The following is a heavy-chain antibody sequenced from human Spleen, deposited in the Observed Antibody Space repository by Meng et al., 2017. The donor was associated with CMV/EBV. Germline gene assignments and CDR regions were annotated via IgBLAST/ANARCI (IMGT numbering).Heavy chain of an antibody. V-gene: IGHV4-4*02. D-gene: IGHD2-21*02. CDR2: IYHSGST. J-gene: IGHJ4*02. CDR3: ARIERRRILKYCGSDCSTTDY. CDR1: VGSISSSNL. Sequence: VQLQESGPGLVKPSGTLSLTFAVSVGSISSSNLWTWVRQVPGKGLEWIGEIYHSGSTNYNPSLKSRVTISVDKFKNHFSLKLGSVTAADTAVYYCARIERRRILKYCGSDCSTTDYWGQGTLVTVSS.